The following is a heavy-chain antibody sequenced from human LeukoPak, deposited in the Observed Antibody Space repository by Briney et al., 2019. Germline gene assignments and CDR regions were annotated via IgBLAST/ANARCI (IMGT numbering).Heavy chain of an antibody. V-gene: IGHV1-69*13. CDR1: GGTFSSYA. CDR2: IIPIFGTA. D-gene: IGHD6-6*01. J-gene: IGHJ4*02. CDR3: ARDLAARRYYFDY. Sequence: ASVKVSCKASGGTFSSYAISWVRQAPGQGLESMGGIIPIFGTANYAQKFQGRVTITADESTSTAYMELSSLRSEDTAVYYCARDLAARRYYFDYWGQGTLVTVSS.